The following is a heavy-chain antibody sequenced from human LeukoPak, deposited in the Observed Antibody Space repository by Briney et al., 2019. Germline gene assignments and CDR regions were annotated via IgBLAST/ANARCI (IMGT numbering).Heavy chain of an antibody. CDR2: ISYDGSNK. D-gene: IGHD2-15*01. CDR1: GFTFSSYA. Sequence: GRSLRLSCAASGFTFSSYAMHWVRQAPGKGLEWVAVISYDGSNKYYADSVKGRFTISRDNSKNTLYLQMNSLRAEDTAVYYCAREGVVVNDCWGQGTLVTVSS. J-gene: IGHJ4*02. V-gene: IGHV3-30*04. CDR3: AREGVVVNDC.